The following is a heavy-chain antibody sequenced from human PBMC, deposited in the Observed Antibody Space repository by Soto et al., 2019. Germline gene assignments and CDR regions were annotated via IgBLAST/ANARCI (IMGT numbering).Heavy chain of an antibody. V-gene: IGHV4-30-4*01. CDR1: GGSISSVFYY. D-gene: IGHD3-10*01. CDR3: AQTDSGSGAHLI. Sequence: QVQLQESGPRLVKPSQTLSLTCTVSGGSISSVFYYWSWIRQPPGKGLEWIGYIYYSENAYYNPSLKSRVSMSVDTSKNQFSLRLTSVTSADTAVYYCAQTDSGSGAHLIWGQGTLVPVSS. CDR2: IYYSENA. J-gene: IGHJ4*02.